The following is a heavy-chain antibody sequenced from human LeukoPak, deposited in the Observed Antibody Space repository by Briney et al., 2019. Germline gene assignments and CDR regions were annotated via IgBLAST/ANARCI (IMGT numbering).Heavy chain of an antibody. D-gene: IGHD4-17*01. V-gene: IGHV3-23*01. J-gene: IGHJ4*02. Sequence: PGGSLRLSCAASGFTFSSYAMSWVRQATGKGLEGVSAISGSGSSTYYVDSVKGRFTISRDNSKNTLYLQMNNLRAEDTALYYCAKDRRRTTVTSFDYWGQGTLVTVSS. CDR3: AKDRRRTTVTSFDY. CDR2: ISGSGSST. CDR1: GFTFSSYA.